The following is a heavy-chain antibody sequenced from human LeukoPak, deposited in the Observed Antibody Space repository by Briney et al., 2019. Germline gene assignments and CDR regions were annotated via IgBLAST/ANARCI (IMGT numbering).Heavy chain of an antibody. V-gene: IGHV1-18*04. Sequence: ASVKVSCKASGYTFTGYYMHWVRQAAGQGLEWMGWISAYNGNTNYAQKLQGRVTMTTDTSTSTAYMELRSLRSDDTAVYYCARDTKMAARTYYYYYYGMDVWGQGTTVTVSS. CDR2: ISAYNGNT. CDR3: ARDTKMAARTYYYYYYGMDV. D-gene: IGHD6-6*01. CDR1: GYTFTGYY. J-gene: IGHJ6*02.